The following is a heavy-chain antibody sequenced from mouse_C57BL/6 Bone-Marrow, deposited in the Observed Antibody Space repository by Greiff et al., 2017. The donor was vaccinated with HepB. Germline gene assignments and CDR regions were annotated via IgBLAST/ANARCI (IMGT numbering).Heavy chain of an antibody. CDR2: IYPGNSDT. V-gene: IGHV1-5*01. J-gene: IGHJ4*01. CDR3: TGAINYVNYEGDAMDY. CDR1: GYTFTSYW. D-gene: IGHD2-1*01. Sequence: EVHLVESGTVLARPGASVKMSCKTSGYTFTSYWMHWVKQRPGQGLEWIGAIYPGNSDTSYNQKFKGKAKLTAVTSASTAYMELSSLTNEDSAIYYCTGAINYVNYEGDAMDYWGQGTSVTVSS.